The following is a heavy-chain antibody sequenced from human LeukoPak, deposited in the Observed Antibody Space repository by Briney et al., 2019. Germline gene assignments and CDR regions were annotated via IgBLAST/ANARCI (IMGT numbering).Heavy chain of an antibody. CDR2: IHYTGAT. V-gene: IGHV4-34*01. Sequence: PSEALSLTCAVYGGSITGYYWSWIRQTPGRGLEWVGEIHYTGATSYNPSLKSRATISTDTSKNQFSLRLSSVTAADTAVYYCARGNILTGYCFDFWGQGALVTVSS. CDR3: ARGNILTGYCFDF. D-gene: IGHD3-9*01. J-gene: IGHJ4*02. CDR1: GGSITGYY.